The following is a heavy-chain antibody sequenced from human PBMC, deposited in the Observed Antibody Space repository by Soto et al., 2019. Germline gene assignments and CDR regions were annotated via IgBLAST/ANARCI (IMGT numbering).Heavy chain of an antibody. J-gene: IGHJ4*02. Sequence: SETLSRTCTVSSGPISTYYWSWIWQPAGKGLEWIGRIYSSGSTLYNPSLKSRVTMSVDTSKNQISLKLSSVTAADTAVYYCAGGAAADYFDYWGQGTLVTVSS. D-gene: IGHD6-13*01. CDR1: SGPISTYY. CDR2: IYSSGST. V-gene: IGHV4-4*07. CDR3: AGGAAADYFDY.